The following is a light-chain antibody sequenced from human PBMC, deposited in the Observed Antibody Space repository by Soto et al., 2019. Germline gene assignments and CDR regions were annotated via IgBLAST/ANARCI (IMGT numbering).Light chain of an antibody. CDR1: SSDVGGYNY. CDR3: SSYTSSSTPSV. Sequence: QSVLTQPASVPGSPGQSITISCTGTSSDVGGYNYVSWYQQHPGKAPKLMIYEVSNRPSGVSNRFSGSKSGNTASLTISGLQDEDEADYYCSSYTSSSTPSVFGTGTKVTVL. J-gene: IGLJ1*01. CDR2: EVS. V-gene: IGLV2-14*01.